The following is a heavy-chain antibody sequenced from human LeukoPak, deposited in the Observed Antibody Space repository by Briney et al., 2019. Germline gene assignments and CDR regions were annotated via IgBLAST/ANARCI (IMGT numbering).Heavy chain of an antibody. CDR3: ASQKANFYDSSGDV. Sequence: GGSLRLSCAASGFTFSSSAMSWVRQAPGQGLEWVSAISGSGGNTYYAGSVKGRFTIFRDNSKNMLYLQTNSLRAEDTALYYCASQKANFYDSSGDVWGQGTTVTVSS. J-gene: IGHJ6*02. CDR1: GFTFSSSA. D-gene: IGHD3-22*01. V-gene: IGHV3-23*01. CDR2: ISGSGGNT.